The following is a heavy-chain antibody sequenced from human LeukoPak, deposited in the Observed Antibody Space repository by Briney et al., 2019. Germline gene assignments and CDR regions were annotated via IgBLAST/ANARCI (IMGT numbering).Heavy chain of an antibody. CDR2: IRSKAYGGTT. D-gene: IGHD3-3*01. Sequence: PGGSLRLSCTASGFTLGDYPISCSPEAPGRGVEGVVFIRSKAYGGTTEYDASVKGRFTISRDDSKSIAYLQMNSLKTEDTAVYYCTRDLTIFGVVRGYWGQGTLVTVSS. CDR3: TRDLTIFGVVRGY. J-gene: IGHJ4*02. V-gene: IGHV3-49*03. CDR1: GFTLGDYP.